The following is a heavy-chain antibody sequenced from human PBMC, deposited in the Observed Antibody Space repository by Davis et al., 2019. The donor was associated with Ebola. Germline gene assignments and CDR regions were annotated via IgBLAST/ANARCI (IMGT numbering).Heavy chain of an antibody. CDR1: GYGFADYW. CDR3: ARQESLYGWSDY. D-gene: IGHD2-8*01. J-gene: IGHJ4*02. V-gene: IGHV5-51*01. CDR2: IYAGDSDS. Sequence: KVSCKGSGYGFADYWIAWVRQTPGKGLEWMGIIYAGDSDSRYSPSFEGQVTISVDRSINTAYLQWRSLRASDTAIYYCARQESLYGWSDYWGQGTLVTVSS.